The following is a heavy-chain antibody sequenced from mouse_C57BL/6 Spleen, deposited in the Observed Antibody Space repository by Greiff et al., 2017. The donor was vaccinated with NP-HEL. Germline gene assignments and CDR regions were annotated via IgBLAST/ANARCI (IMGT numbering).Heavy chain of an antibody. D-gene: IGHD1-1*01. CDR1: GYTFTSYW. CDR3: ARNWDYALFAY. V-gene: IGHV1-52*01. Sequence: QVQLQQPGAELVRPGSSVKLSCKASGYTFTSYWMQWVKQRPIQGLEWIGNIDPSDSETHYNQKFKDKATLTVDKSSSTAYMQLSSLTSEDSAVYYCARNWDYALFAYWGQGTLVTVSA. CDR2: IDPSDSET. J-gene: IGHJ3*01.